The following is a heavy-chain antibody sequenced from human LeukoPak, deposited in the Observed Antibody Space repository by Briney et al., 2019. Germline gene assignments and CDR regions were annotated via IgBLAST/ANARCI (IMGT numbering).Heavy chain of an antibody. CDR1: GYTFTSYY. Sequence: ASVKVSSKASGYTFTSYYMHWVRQAPGQGLEWMGIINPSGGSTTYAQKFQGRVTMTRDTSTSTVYMELSSLRSEDTAVYYCARDTLTGYPMNLLDYWGQGTLVTVSS. V-gene: IGHV1-46*01. CDR3: ARDTLTGYPMNLLDY. CDR2: INPSGGST. J-gene: IGHJ4*02. D-gene: IGHD3-9*01.